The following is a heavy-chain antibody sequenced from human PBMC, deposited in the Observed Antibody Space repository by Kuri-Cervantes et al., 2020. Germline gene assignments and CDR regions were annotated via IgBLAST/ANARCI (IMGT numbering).Heavy chain of an antibody. D-gene: IGHD3-16*01. CDR2: IYHSGST. CDR1: GGSFSTYY. Sequence: SETLSLTCAVYGGSFSTYYWSWIRQPRGKGLEWIGEIYHSGSTNYIPSLKSRVTISLDTSKNQFSLKMNSVTAADTAVYYCGSRPYHDYVWETDYWGQGTQVTVSS. J-gene: IGHJ4*02. V-gene: IGHV4-34*01. CDR3: GSRPYHDYVWETDY.